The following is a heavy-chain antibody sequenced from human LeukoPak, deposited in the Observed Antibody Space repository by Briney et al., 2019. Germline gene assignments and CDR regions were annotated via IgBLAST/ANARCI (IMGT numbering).Heavy chain of an antibody. CDR3: ARGTYSWGDY. V-gene: IGHV1-69*13. Sequence: ASVKVSCKASGGTFSSYAISWVRQAPGQGLEWMGGIIPIFGTANYAQKFQGRVTITADESTSTAYMELSSLRSEDTAMYYCARGTYSWGDYWGQGTLVTVSS. D-gene: IGHD1-20*01. CDR2: IIPIFGTA. CDR1: GGTFSSYA. J-gene: IGHJ4*02.